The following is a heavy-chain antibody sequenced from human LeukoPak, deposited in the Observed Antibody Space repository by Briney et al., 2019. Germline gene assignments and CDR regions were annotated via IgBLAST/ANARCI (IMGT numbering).Heavy chain of an antibody. CDR2: IIPIFRTA. CDR1: VGTFISYA. D-gene: IGHD2-15*01. V-gene: IGHV1-69*01. J-gene: IGHJ4*02. CDR3: ARTDCSGGSCYSRRAFDY. Sequence: GSSVKVSCKASVGTFISYAISWVRQAPGQGLEWMGGIIPIFRTANYAQKFQGRVTITADESTSTAYMDLSSLRSEDTAVYYCARTDCSGGSCYSRRAFDYWGQGTLVTVSS.